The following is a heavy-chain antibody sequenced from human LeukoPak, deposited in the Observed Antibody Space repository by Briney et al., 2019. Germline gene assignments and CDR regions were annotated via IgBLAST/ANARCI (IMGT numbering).Heavy chain of an antibody. J-gene: IGHJ4*02. D-gene: IGHD5-18*01. CDR2: ISAYNGNT. V-gene: IGHV1-18*04. CDR3: ASDLGTALVPYFDY. CDR1: GYTFTSYV. Sequence: GASGKVSCKASGYTFTSYVISWVRQAPGQGREWMGWISAYNGNTNYAQKLQGRGTITTDTSTSTAYMELRTLRSDDKDVSYCASDLGTALVPYFDYWGTGTLVTVSS.